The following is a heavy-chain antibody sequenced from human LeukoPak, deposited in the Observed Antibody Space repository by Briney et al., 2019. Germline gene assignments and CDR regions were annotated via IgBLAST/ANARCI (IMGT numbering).Heavy chain of an antibody. CDR3: ARGGRYAYFLDY. CDR2: IKSDGSST. V-gene: IGHV3-74*01. J-gene: IGHJ4*02. CDR1: GFIFSDYW. D-gene: IGHD3-16*01. Sequence: AGSLRLSCAASGFIFSDYWMHWVRQGPGKGLVWVSRIKSDGSSTSYAESVKGRFTISRDNAKNTVYVHMNSLRDEDTAVYYCARGGRYAYFLDYWGQGTLVTVSS.